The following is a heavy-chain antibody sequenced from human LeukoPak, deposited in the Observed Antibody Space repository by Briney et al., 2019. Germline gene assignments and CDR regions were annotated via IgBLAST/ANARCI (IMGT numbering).Heavy chain of an antibody. V-gene: IGHV3-48*01. D-gene: IGHD2-2*01. Sequence: GGSLRLSCVASGFTFSSYSMNWVRQAPGKGLEWVSYISSSSSTIYYADSVKGRFTISRDNAKNSLYLQMNSLRAEDTAVYYCARDGGCSSTSCYSRFNWFDPWGQGTLVTVSS. CDR3: ARDGGCSSTSCYSRFNWFDP. CDR2: ISSSSSTI. J-gene: IGHJ5*02. CDR1: GFTFSSYS.